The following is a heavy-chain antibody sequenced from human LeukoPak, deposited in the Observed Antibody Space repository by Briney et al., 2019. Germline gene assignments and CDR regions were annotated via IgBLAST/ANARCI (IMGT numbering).Heavy chain of an antibody. Sequence: GESLKISCKGSGYSFTSYWIGWVRQMPGKGLEWMGIIYPGDSDTRYSPSFQGQVTISADKSISTAYLQWSSLKASDTAMDYCARQDSSGYYLAEYFQHWGQGTLVTVSS. V-gene: IGHV5-51*01. CDR1: GYSFTSYW. CDR3: ARQDSSGYYLAEYFQH. D-gene: IGHD3-22*01. CDR2: IYPGDSDT. J-gene: IGHJ1*01.